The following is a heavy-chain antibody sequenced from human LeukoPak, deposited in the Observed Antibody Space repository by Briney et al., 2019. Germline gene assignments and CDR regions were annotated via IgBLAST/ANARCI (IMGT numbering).Heavy chain of an antibody. CDR3: ARDSESIAARPPDY. D-gene: IGHD6-6*01. V-gene: IGHV1-2*02. CDR2: INPNSGGT. J-gene: IGHJ4*02. CDR1: GYTFTVYY. Sequence: GASVKVSFKASGYTFTVYYMHWVRQAPGQGLEWMGWINPNSGGTNYAQKFQGRVTMTRDTSISTAYIELSRLRSDDTAVYYCARDSESIAARPPDYWGQGTLVTVSS.